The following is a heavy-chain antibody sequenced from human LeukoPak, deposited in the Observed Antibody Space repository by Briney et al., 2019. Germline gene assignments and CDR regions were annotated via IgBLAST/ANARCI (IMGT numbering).Heavy chain of an antibody. Sequence: GRSLRLSCAASGFTFSSYGMHWVRQAPGKGLEWVAVIWYDGSNKYYGDSVKGRFTISRDNSKNTLYLQMNSLRAEDTAVYYCARPPFTFGGAVEYYFDDWGQGTLVTVSS. CDR3: ARPPFTFGGAVEYYFDD. D-gene: IGHD3-16*01. CDR1: GFTFSSYG. V-gene: IGHV3-33*01. J-gene: IGHJ4*02. CDR2: IWYDGSNK.